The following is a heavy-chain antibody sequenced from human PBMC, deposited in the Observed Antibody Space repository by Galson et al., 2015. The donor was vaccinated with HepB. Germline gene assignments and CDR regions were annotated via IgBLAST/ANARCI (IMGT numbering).Heavy chain of an antibody. J-gene: IGHJ4*02. CDR1: GFTFSNAW. CDR2: IKSKTDGGTT. D-gene: IGHD1-7*01. Sequence: SLRLSCAASGFTFSNAWMNWVRQAPGKGLEWVGRIKSKTDGGTTDYAAPVKGRFTISRDDSKNTLYLQMNSLKTEDTAVYYCTTGWWNYGDYHDYWGQGTLVTVSS. V-gene: IGHV3-15*07. CDR3: TTGWWNYGDYHDY.